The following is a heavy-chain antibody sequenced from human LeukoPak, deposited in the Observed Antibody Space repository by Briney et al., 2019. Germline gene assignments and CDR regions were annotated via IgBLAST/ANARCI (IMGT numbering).Heavy chain of an antibody. Sequence: PGGSLRLSCAASGFTFTNYAMTWVRQAPGKGLEWVSAIARSGGYTYYADSVRGRFTISRDNSKNTLYLQMSSLRAEDTAVYYCAKLPAAGVDYVYMDSWGQGTLVTVSS. J-gene: IGHJ4*02. D-gene: IGHD3-16*01. CDR3: AKLPAAGVDYVYMDS. CDR1: GFTFTNYA. V-gene: IGHV3-23*01. CDR2: IARSGGYT.